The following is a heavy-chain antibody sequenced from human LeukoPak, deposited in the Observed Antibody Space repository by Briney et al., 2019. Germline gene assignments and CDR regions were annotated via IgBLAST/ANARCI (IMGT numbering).Heavy chain of an antibody. CDR1: GFNFDDYA. V-gene: IGHV3-9*01. CDR3: VKDTLSVVTAIFDS. D-gene: IGHD2-21*02. J-gene: IGHJ4*02. Sequence: TGGSLRLSCAASGFNFDDYAMHWVRQAPGKGPEWVLSISWNSGSIAYADSVKGRFTISRDNAKNSLYLQMNSLRAEDTALYYCVKDTLSVVTAIFDSWGQGTLVTVFS. CDR2: ISWNSGSI.